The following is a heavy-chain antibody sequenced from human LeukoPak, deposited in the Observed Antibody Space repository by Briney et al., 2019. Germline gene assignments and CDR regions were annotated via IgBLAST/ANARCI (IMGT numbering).Heavy chain of an antibody. J-gene: IGHJ4*02. Sequence: HGASLQISCKTAGGEFVDYWIARGRQMPGKGLEGVGIMFPTESITSYRPSFQGPVSISPDKSISTVYLFWSSLKASDTAIYYCVRVNGYDDGVDFWGQGTPVTVSS. CDR1: GGEFVDYW. V-gene: IGHV5-51*01. D-gene: IGHD5-12*01. CDR3: VRVNGYDDGVDF. CDR2: MFPTESIT.